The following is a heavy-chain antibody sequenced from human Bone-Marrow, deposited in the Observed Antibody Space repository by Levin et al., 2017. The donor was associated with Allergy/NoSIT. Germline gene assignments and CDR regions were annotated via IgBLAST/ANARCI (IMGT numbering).Heavy chain of an antibody. V-gene: IGHV4-39*01. CDR2: SYYSGSP. J-gene: IGHJ3*02. CDR3: AIHWIAAAEVRGGDAFDI. CDR1: GGSISSSSSY. D-gene: IGHD6-13*01. Sequence: NASETLSLTCTVSGGSISSSSSYWGWIRQPPGKGLEWIGSSYYSGSPHYNPSFKRRVTISVDTSKNQFSLKLSSVTAADTAVYYCAIHWIAAAEVRGGDAFDIWGQGTMYTVSS.